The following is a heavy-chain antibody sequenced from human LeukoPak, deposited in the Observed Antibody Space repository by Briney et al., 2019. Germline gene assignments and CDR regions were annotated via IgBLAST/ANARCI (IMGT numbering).Heavy chain of an antibody. CDR2: IYYTGST. Sequence: SETLSLTCTVSGGSISGYYWSWIRQPPGKGLEWIGYIYYTGSTKYNPSLKSRVSFSVDTSKNQFSLRLTSVTAADTAVYYCARYRQGTSGNDYWGQGTLLTVSS. J-gene: IGHJ4*02. V-gene: IGHV4-59*01. D-gene: IGHD2-8*01. CDR3: ARYRQGTSGNDY. CDR1: GGSISGYY.